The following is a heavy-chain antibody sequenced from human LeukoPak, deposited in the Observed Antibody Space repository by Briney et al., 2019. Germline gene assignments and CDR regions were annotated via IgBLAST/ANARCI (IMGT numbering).Heavy chain of an antibody. CDR2: FYSTGST. J-gene: IGHJ4*02. V-gene: IGHV4-39*07. CDR3: AREGRDYYDRSGYSPDY. D-gene: IGHD3-22*01. CDR1: GGSITSGTSY. Sequence: PSETLSLTCTVSGGSITSGTSYWGWVRQPPGRGLERIGTFYSTGSTHYNPSLRNRVTISVDTSKNQFSPRLSSVTAADTAIYYCAREGRDYYDRSGYSPDYWGQGTLVTVSS.